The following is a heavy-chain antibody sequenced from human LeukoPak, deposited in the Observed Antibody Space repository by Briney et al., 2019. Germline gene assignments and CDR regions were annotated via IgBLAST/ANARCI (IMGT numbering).Heavy chain of an antibody. J-gene: IGHJ3*02. V-gene: IGHV3-20*04. CDR3: ARVKGDYAGWRAFDI. D-gene: IGHD4-23*01. Sequence: PGGSLRLSCAASGFTFDDYGMSWVRQAPGKGLEWVSGFNWNGGSTGYADSVKGRFTISRDNAKNSLYLQMNSLRAEDTALYYCARVKGDYAGWRAFDIWGQGTMVTVSS. CDR2: FNWNGGST. CDR1: GFTFDDYG.